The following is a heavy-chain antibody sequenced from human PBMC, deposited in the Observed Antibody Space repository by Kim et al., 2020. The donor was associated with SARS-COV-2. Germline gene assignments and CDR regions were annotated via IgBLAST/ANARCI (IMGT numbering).Heavy chain of an antibody. CDR3: ARHVGKSVKYYYGSGSYEAWGWFDP. Sequence: GESLKISCKGSGYSFTSYWISWVRQMPGKGLEWMGRIDPSDSYTNYSPSFQGHVTISADKSISTAYLQWSSLKASDTAMYYCARHVGKSVKYYYGSGSYEAWGWFDPWGQGTLVTVSS. J-gene: IGHJ5*02. CDR2: IDPSDSYT. V-gene: IGHV5-10-1*01. CDR1: GYSFTSYW. D-gene: IGHD3-10*01.